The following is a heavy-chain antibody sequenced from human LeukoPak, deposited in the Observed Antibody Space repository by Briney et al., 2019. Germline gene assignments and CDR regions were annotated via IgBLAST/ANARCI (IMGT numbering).Heavy chain of an antibody. D-gene: IGHD4-17*01. CDR2: IYYSGSA. J-gene: IGHJ4*02. V-gene: IGHV4-39*07. CDR3: ARMVGGDYEDY. Sequence: SETLSLTCTVSGGSISSRSYYWGWIRQPPGKGLEWIGSIYYSGSAYYSPSLKSRVSLSVDLSKNQFSLELTSVTAADTAIYFCARMVGGDYEDYWGQGTLVTVSS. CDR1: GGSISSRSYY.